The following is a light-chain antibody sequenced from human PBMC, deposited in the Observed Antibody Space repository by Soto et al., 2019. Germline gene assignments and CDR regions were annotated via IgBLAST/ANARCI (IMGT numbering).Light chain of an antibody. CDR2: EVS. CDR1: SSDVGGYNY. Sequence: QSALTQPASVSGSPGQSITISCTGTSSDVGGYNYLSWYQQHPGKAPRVMIYEVSNRPSGVSNRFSGSKSGNTASVTISGLQAEDEADYFCSSYTTSGTPVFGGGTQLTVL. V-gene: IGLV2-14*01. J-gene: IGLJ7*01. CDR3: SSYTTSGTPV.